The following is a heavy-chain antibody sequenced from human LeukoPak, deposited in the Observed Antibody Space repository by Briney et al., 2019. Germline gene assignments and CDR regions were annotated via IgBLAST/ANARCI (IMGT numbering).Heavy chain of an antibody. Sequence: SETLSLTCTVSGGSISSSSYYWGWIRQPPGKGLEWIGSIYYSGSTYYNPSLKSRVTISVDTSKNQFSLKLSSVTAADTAVYYCARYTLGYSSSWYTYYYYMDVWGKGTTVTISS. D-gene: IGHD6-13*01. CDR3: ARYTLGYSSSWYTYYYYMDV. CDR2: IYYSGST. CDR1: GGSISSSSYY. J-gene: IGHJ6*03. V-gene: IGHV4-39*01.